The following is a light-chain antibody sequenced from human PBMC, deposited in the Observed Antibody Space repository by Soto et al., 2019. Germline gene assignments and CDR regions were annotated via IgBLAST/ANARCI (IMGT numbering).Light chain of an antibody. Sequence: EIVMTQSPATLSVSPGERATVSCRASQRGSSNLAWYQQKPGQAPRLRIYGASTRARGIPARFSGSGSGTEFTLTISSLQSEDFAVYYCQQYNDCPRTVGQGTKVDSK. CDR2: GAS. CDR3: QQYNDCPRT. CDR1: QRGSSN. J-gene: IGKJ1*01. V-gene: IGKV3-15*01.